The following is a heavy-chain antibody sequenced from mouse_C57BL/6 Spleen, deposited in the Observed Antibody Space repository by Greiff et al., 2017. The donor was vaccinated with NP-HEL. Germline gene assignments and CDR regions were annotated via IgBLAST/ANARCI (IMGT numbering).Heavy chain of an antibody. Sequence: EVQLQESGPGLVKPSQSLSLTCSVTGYSITSGYYWNWIRQFPGNKLEWMGYISYDGSNNYNPSLKNRISITRDTSKNQFFLKLNSVTTEDTATYYCAREDVDYAMDYWGQGTSVTVSS. J-gene: IGHJ4*01. V-gene: IGHV3-6*01. CDR3: AREDVDYAMDY. CDR1: GYSITSGYY. CDR2: ISYDGSN.